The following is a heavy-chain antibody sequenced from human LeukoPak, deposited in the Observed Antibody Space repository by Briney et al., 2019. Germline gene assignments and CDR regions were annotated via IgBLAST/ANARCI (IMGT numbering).Heavy chain of an antibody. D-gene: IGHD1-26*01. V-gene: IGHV3-30-3*01. J-gene: IGHJ3*02. CDR3: ARVGQAPKTYSGSYPGAFDI. Sequence: PGGSLRLSCAASGFTFSSYAMHWVRQAPGKGLEWVAVISYDGSNKYYADSVKGRFTISRDNAKNSLYLQMNSLRAEDTAVYYCARVGQAPKTYSGSYPGAFDIWGQGTMVTVSS. CDR2: ISYDGSNK. CDR1: GFTFSSYA.